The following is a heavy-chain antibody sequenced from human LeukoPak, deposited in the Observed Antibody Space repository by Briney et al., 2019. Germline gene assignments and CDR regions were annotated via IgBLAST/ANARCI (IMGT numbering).Heavy chain of an antibody. CDR3: AREIAATGVFDY. Sequence: GGSLRLSCAASGFTFSSYAMSWVRQAPGKGLEWVSAISGSGDSTYYADSVKGRFTISRDNSKNTLYLQMNSLRAEDTAVYYCAREIAATGVFDYWGQGTLSPSPQ. J-gene: IGHJ4*02. V-gene: IGHV3-23*01. CDR2: ISGSGDST. CDR1: GFTFSSYA. D-gene: IGHD6-13*01.